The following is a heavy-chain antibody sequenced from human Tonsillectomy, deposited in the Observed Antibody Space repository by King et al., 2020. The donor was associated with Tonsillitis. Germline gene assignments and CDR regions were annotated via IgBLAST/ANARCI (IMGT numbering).Heavy chain of an antibody. CDR2: ISGRGGRT. V-gene: IGHV3-23*04. Sequence: VQLVESGGGLVQPGGSLRVSCAASGFTMSWGRQAPGKGLEWVSGISGRGGRTNYADSVKVRFTIARDNSENTLYLQMNSLRAEDTAVYYCATDRTGTTWNYYGMDVWGQGTTVTVSS. D-gene: IGHD1-7*01. CDR3: ATDRTGTTWNYYGMDV. J-gene: IGHJ6*02. CDR1: GFT.